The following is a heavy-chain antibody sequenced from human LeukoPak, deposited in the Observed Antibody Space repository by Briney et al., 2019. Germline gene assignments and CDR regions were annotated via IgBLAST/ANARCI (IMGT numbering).Heavy chain of an antibody. Sequence: VASVKVSCKASGYTFINYDINWVRQAAGQGPEWMGWMNPKSGNTGYAQRFQGRVTMTRDISINTAYMELNSLRSEDTAVYYCARAPPPHCSGGRCYSWGFVEDWGQGTLVTVSS. J-gene: IGHJ4*02. CDR1: GYTFINYD. CDR2: MNPKSGNT. D-gene: IGHD2-15*01. V-gene: IGHV1-8*01. CDR3: ARAPPPHCSGGRCYSWGFVED.